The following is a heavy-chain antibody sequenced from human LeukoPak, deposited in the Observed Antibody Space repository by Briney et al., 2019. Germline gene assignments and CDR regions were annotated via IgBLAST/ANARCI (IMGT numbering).Heavy chain of an antibody. D-gene: IGHD3-22*01. CDR1: GGTFSSYA. Sequence: ASVKVSCKASGGTFSSYAISWVRQAPGQGLEWMGRIIPILGIANYAQKFQGRVTITADKSTSTAYMELSSLRSEDTAVYYCARDRYYDSSGYNRIRQYYYYGMDVWGQGTTVTVSS. CDR3: ARDRYYDSSGYNRIRQYYYYGMDV. V-gene: IGHV1-69*04. CDR2: IIPILGIA. J-gene: IGHJ6*02.